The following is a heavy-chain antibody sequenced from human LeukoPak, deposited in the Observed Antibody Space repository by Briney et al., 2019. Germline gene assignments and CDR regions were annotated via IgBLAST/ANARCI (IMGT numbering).Heavy chain of an antibody. CDR3: ARTMIEVITYDIFDI. V-gene: IGHV4-30-4*01. D-gene: IGHD3-22*01. CDR1: GGSISSGDYY. CDR2: IFHSGST. J-gene: IGHJ3*02. Sequence: SETLCLTCAVSGGSISSGDYYWSWIRQPPGKGLEWIGYIFHSGSTYYNPSLENRLMLSVNTSKNQFSLKLTSVTAADTAMYYCARTMIEVITYDIFDIWRQGTMVTVSS.